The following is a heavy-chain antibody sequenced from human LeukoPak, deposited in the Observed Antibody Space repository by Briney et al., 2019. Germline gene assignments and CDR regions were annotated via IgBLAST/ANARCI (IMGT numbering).Heavy chain of an antibody. Sequence: ASVKVSCKASGYTFTSYDINWVRQATGQGLEWMGWMNPNSGNTGYAQKFQGRVTMTRNTSISTAYMELGSLRSEDTAVYYCARGCCSGGSCYFNYWGQGTLVTVSS. CDR3: ARGCCSGGSCYFNY. CDR1: GYTFTSYD. J-gene: IGHJ4*02. V-gene: IGHV1-8*01. CDR2: MNPNSGNT. D-gene: IGHD2-15*01.